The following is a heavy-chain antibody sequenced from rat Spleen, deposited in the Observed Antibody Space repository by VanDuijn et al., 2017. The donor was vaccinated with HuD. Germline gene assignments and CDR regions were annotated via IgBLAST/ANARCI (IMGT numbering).Heavy chain of an antibody. CDR1: GFTFSDYN. D-gene: IGHD1-12*03. CDR3: SRQDGDSSFDY. Sequence: EVQLVESGGGLVQPGRSLKLSCAASGFTFSDYNMAWVRQAPKKGLEWVATIIYDVNSTYYRDSVKGRFTLSKDNAKSTLYLQMDSLRSEDTATYYCSRQDGDSSFDYWGQGVMVTVSS. V-gene: IGHV5-7*01. J-gene: IGHJ2*01. CDR2: IIYDVNST.